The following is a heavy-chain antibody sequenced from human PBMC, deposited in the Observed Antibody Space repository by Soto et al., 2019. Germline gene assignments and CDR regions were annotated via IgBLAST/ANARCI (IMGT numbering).Heavy chain of an antibody. CDR2: ISGSGGST. V-gene: IGHV3-23*01. CDR3: AKGAEWLVHAFDI. CDR1: GFTFSSYA. D-gene: IGHD6-19*01. J-gene: IGHJ3*02. Sequence: EVQLLESGGGLVQPGGSLRLSCAASGFTFSSYAMSWVRQAPGKGLEWVSAISGSGGSTYYADSVKGRFTISRDNSTNTLYLQMNGLRAEDTAVDYCAKGAEWLVHAFDIWGQGTKVTVSS.